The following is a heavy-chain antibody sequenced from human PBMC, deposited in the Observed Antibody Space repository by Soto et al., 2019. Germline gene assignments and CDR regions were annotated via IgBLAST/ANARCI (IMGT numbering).Heavy chain of an antibody. CDR3: ARGRLYCSGGSCYRNFDS. CDR2: IIPNLGIA. Sequence: SVKVSCEGSGCTFSSYTISGVRQAPGQGLEWMGRIIPNLGIANYAQKFQGRVTITTNSYISTAYMELSSLRSEDTAVYYCARGRLYCSGGSCYRNFDSWGQGTLVTVSS. V-gene: IGHV1-69*02. CDR1: GCTFSSYT. J-gene: IGHJ4*02. D-gene: IGHD2-15*01.